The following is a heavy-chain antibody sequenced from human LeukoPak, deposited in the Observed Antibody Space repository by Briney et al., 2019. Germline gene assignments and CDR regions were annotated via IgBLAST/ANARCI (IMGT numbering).Heavy chain of an antibody. CDR2: IYYSGST. CDR3: ARDTTYCSGTSCYRGYFDL. CDR1: GGSVSGGSYY. Sequence: SETLSLTCNVSGGSVSGGSYYWTWIRQPPGKGLEWSGDIYYSGSTNYNPSLKSRVTISVDTSKNQSSLKLSSVTAADAALYYCARDTTYCSGTSCYRGYFDLWGRGTLVTVSS. V-gene: IGHV4-61*01. D-gene: IGHD2-2*01. J-gene: IGHJ2*01.